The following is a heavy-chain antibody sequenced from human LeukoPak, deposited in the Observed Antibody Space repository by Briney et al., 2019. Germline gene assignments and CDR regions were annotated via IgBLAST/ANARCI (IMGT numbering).Heavy chain of an antibody. Sequence: SETLSLTCTVSGGSISSYYWSWIRQPAGKGLEWIGRIYTSGSTNYNPSLKSRVTMSVDTSKSQFSLKLSSVTAADTAVYYCARDGGYGSGSYYKWGYYYYYMDVWGKGTTVTISS. D-gene: IGHD3-10*01. CDR2: IYTSGST. V-gene: IGHV4-4*07. CDR3: ARDGGYGSGSYYKWGYYYYYMDV. J-gene: IGHJ6*03. CDR1: GGSISSYY.